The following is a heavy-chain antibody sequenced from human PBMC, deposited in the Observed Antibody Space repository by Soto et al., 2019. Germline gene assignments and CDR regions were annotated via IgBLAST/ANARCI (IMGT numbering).Heavy chain of an antibody. J-gene: IGHJ4*02. CDR3: AAGGGLPRYY. V-gene: IGHV4-30-2*01. CDR1: GGSISSGGYS. Sequence: QLQLQESGSGLVKPSQTLSLTCAVSGGSISSGGYSWSWIRQPPGKGLEWIGYIYHSGSTYYHPSLKTRVTISVDRAKNQFSLKLSSVTAADTAVYYCAAGGGLPRYYWGQGTLVTVSS. D-gene: IGHD5-12*01. CDR2: IYHSGST.